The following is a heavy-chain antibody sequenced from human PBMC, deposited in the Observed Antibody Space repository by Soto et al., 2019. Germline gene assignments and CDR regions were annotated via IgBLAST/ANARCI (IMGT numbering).Heavy chain of an antibody. V-gene: IGHV4-39*01. CDR2: IDYRGTT. Sequence: SETLSRTCTVAGGSSNSCTRYWAWMRKPPGKGLEWIGSIDYRGTTYYNPLLKRRVTRSVGSSRNQFSLNLNFVTAEDTAVYYCARRPSGMAIVLVRYFDLRGSGTLVTASS. D-gene: IGHD2-2*01. J-gene: IGHJ2*01. CDR3: ARRPSGMAIVLVRYFDL. CDR1: GGSSNSCTRY.